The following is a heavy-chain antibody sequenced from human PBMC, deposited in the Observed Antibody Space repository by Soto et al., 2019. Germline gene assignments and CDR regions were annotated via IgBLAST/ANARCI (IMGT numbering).Heavy chain of an antibody. D-gene: IGHD2-15*01. J-gene: IGHJ6*03. CDR3: ARAAVDGWSDIVVVRNYYYYYYMDV. CDR1: GYTFTSYY. V-gene: IGHV1-46*03. Sequence: ASVKVSCKASGYTFTSYYMHWVRQAPGQGLEWMGIINPSGGSTSYAQKFQGRVTMTRDTSTGTVYMELSSRRSSDTAVYYCARAAVDGWSDIVVVRNYYYYYYMDVWGKGTTVTVSS. CDR2: INPSGGST.